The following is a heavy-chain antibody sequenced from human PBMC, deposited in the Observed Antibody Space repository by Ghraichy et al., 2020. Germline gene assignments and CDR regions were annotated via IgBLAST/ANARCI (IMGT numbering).Heavy chain of an antibody. CDR1: GFSFGDYS. V-gene: IGHV3-48*02. D-gene: IGHD2-21*01. Sequence: GGSLRLSCVGSGFSFGDYSMNWVRQSPGKGLEWVSYITASSRNVFYAGSVRGRFTVSRDNAQNSLYIQMKSLRDEDSAVYYCARGSKVVRFFYYDGMDVCGHGTTVTDSS. CDR2: ITASSRNV. CDR3: ARGSKVVRFFYYDGMDV. J-gene: IGHJ6*02.